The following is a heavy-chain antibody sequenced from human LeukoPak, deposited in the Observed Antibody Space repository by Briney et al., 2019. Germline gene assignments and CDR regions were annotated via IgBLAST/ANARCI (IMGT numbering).Heavy chain of an antibody. CDR2: IYSGGST. CDR1: GFTVSSNY. J-gene: IGHJ6*03. Sequence: PGGSLRLSCAASGFTVSSNYMSWVRQAPGKGLEWVSVIYSGGSTYYADSVKGRFTISRDNSKSTLYLQMNSLRAEDTAVYYCARSGLYYYYYYMDVWGKGTTVTVSS. D-gene: IGHD3-10*01. CDR3: ARSGLYYYYYYMDV. V-gene: IGHV3-53*01.